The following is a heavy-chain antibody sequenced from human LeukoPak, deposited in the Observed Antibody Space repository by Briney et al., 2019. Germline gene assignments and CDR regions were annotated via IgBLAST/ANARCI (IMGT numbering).Heavy chain of an antibody. V-gene: IGHV1-2*02. D-gene: IGHD6-13*01. J-gene: IGHJ4*02. CDR3: AKGRIEAAGRGLDY. CDR2: ISTYSGDQ. Sequence: GASVRVSCKASGYTFTGHYMSWVRQAPGQGLECMGWISTYSGDQNYEERFQGRLTMTRATSISTVYMELSSLSSDDTAVDFRAKGRIEAAGRGLDYWGQGTPVTVSS. CDR1: GYTFTGHY.